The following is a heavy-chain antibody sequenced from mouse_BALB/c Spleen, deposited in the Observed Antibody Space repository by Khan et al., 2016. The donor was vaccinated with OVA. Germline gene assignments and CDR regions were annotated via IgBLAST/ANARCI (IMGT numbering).Heavy chain of an antibody. Sequence: QVQLQQSGAELARPGASVKMSCKASGYTFTSYTIHWIKLGPGQGLEWIGFINPSNGYTNYNQKFKDKATLTADKSSTTVYMQLSSLTSDDSAVYNCVRDGAYHRNDGWFAYWGQGTLDTVSA. CDR1: GYTFTSYT. CDR3: VRDGAYHRNDGWFAY. V-gene: IGHV1-4*01. D-gene: IGHD2-14*01. CDR2: INPSNGYT. J-gene: IGHJ3*01.